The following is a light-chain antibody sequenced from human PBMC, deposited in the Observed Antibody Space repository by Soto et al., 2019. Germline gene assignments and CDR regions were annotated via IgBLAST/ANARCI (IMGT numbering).Light chain of an antibody. CDR3: QQYGSWWT. CDR2: GAS. Sequence: EVVLAQSPGTLSTSTGERGTLSCRASQSVSSSYLAWYQQKPGQAPRLLIYGASSRATGIPDRFSGSGSGTDFTLTISRLEPEDLPVYYCQQYGSWWTFGQGTQVDIK. CDR1: QSVSSSY. J-gene: IGKJ1*01. V-gene: IGKV3-20*01.